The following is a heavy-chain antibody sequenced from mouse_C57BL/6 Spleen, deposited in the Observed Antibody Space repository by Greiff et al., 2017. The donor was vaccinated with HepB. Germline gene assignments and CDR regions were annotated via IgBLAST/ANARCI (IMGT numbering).Heavy chain of an antibody. J-gene: IGHJ3*01. Sequence: VQLQQPGAELVKPGASVKLSCKASGYTFTSYWMQWVKQRPGQGLEWIGEIDPSDSYTNYNQKFKGKATLTVDTSSSTAYMQLSSLTSEDSAVYYCARGDYDGGAWFAYWGQGTLVTVSA. V-gene: IGHV1-50*01. CDR2: IDPSDSYT. D-gene: IGHD2-4*01. CDR3: ARGDYDGGAWFAY. CDR1: GYTFTSYW.